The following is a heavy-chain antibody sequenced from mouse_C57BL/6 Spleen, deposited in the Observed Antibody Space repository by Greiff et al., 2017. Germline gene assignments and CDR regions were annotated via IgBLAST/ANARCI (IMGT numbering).Heavy chain of an antibody. V-gene: IGHV1-52*01. D-gene: IGHD2-13*01. J-gene: IGHJ2*01. CDR1: GYTFTSYW. CDR2: IDPSDSET. CDR3: ARRGYYDDPYYFDY. Sequence: QVQLQQPGAELVRPGSSVKLSCKASGYTFTSYWMHWVKQRPIQGLEWIGNIDPSDSETHYNQKFKDKATLTVDKSSSTAYMQLSSLTSEDSAVYYYARRGYYDDPYYFDYWGQGTTVTVSS.